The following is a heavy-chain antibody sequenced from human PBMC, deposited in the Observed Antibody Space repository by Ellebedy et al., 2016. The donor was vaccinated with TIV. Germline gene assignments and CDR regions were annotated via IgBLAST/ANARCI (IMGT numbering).Heavy chain of an antibody. CDR2: ISWNSGTV. CDR3: AKVQGPNNYGRYGLNV. CDR1: GFTFSDHH. Sequence: PGGSLRLSCAASGFTFSDHHMDWVRQAPGQGLEWVSGISWNSGTVDYADSVKGRFTISRDNATNSLYLQMNSLRVEDTAFYYCAKVQGPNNYGRYGLNVWGQGTTVNVSS. D-gene: IGHD5-18*01. J-gene: IGHJ6*02. V-gene: IGHV3-9*01.